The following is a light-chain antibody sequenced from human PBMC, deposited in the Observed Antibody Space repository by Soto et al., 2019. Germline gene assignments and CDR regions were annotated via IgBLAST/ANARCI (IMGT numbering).Light chain of an antibody. CDR1: QRISSW. J-gene: IGKJ1*01. V-gene: IGKV1-5*03. Sequence: DIQMTQSPSTLSASVGDRVRITCRASQRISSWLAWYQQKPGKAPKLLIYKASTLEGGVPSRFSGSGSGTDFTLTITSLQPDDFATYYCQQYNTYWAFGQGTKVEIK. CDR3: QQYNTYWA. CDR2: KAS.